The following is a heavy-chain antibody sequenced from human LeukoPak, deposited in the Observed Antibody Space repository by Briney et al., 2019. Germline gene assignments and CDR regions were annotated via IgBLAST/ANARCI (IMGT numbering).Heavy chain of an antibody. V-gene: IGHV3-23*01. D-gene: IGHD2-15*01. CDR1: GFTFSSYA. CDR3: AKSGGSCSGGSCYYYYYYMDV. CDR2: ISGSGGST. J-gene: IGHJ6*03. Sequence: GGSLRLSCAASGFTFSSYASSWVRRAPGKGLEWVSTISGSGGSTYYAGSVKGRFTISRDNSKNTLYLQMNSPRAEDTAVYYCAKSGGSCSGGSCYYYYYYMDVWGKGTTVTVSS.